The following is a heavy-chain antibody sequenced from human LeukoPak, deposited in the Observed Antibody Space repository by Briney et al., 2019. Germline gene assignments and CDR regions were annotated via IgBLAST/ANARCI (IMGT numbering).Heavy chain of an antibody. V-gene: IGHV3-7*01. CDR1: GFTFSNYW. D-gene: IGHD3-22*01. J-gene: IGHJ4*02. CDR2: IKRDGGET. CDR3: ARLNDSINCFGFDS. Sequence: GGSLRLSCAASGFTFSNYWMSWVRQAPGKGLEWVANIKRDGGETYYVDSVKGQFTISRDNSKNSLYLQMNSLRAEDTAVYYCARLNDSINCFGFDSWGQGSLVTVSS.